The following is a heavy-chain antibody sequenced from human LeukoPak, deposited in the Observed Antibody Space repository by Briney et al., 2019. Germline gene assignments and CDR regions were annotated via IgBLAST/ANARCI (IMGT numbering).Heavy chain of an antibody. D-gene: IGHD3-3*01. J-gene: IGHJ6*04. CDR3: ALTPIDFWSGYITDV. V-gene: IGHV4-39*07. CDR1: GGSISSSSYY. CDR2: IYYSGST. Sequence: PSETLSLTCTVSGGSISSSSYYWGWIRQPPGKGPEWIGSIYYSGSTYYNPSLKSRVTISVDTSKNQFSLKLSPVTAADTAVYYCALTPIDFWSGYITDVWGKGATVTVSS.